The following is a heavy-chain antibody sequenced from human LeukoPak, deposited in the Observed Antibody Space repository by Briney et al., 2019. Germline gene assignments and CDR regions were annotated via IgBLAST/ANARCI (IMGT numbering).Heavy chain of an antibody. V-gene: IGHV1-2*06. CDR2: INPNSGDT. D-gene: IGHD2-2*01. J-gene: IGHJ4*02. Sequence: APGQGLEXMXRINPNSGDTNYAQKFQGRVTMTRDTSISTAYMELSRLRSDDTAVYYCARDYCSGTSCLFDYWGQGTLVTVSS. CDR3: ARDYCSGTSCLFDY.